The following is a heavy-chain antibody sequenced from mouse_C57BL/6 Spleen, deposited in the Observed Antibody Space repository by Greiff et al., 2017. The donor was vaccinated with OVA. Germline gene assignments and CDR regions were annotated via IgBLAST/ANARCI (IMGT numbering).Heavy chain of an antibody. CDR1: GYTFTDYY. J-gene: IGHJ2*01. D-gene: IGHD1-1*01. CDR3: DVYYGSSYVGFDY. CDR2: INPNNGGT. V-gene: IGHV1-26*01. Sequence: EVQLQQSGPELVKPGASVKISCKASGYTFTDYYMNWVKQSHGKSLEWIGDINPNNGGTSYNQKFTGKATLTVDKSSNTAYMELRSLTSEDSAVYYCDVYYGSSYVGFDYWGQGTTLTVSS.